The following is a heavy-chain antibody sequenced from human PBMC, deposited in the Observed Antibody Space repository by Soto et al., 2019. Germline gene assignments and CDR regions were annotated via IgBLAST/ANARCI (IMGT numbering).Heavy chain of an antibody. D-gene: IGHD3-3*01. V-gene: IGHV3-23*01. CDR3: ANSYYDFWSFDY. CDR1: GFTFSSYA. J-gene: IGHJ4*02. CDR2: ISGSGGST. Sequence: GGSLRLSCAASGFTFSSYAMSWVRQAPGKGLDWVSAISGSGGSTYYADSVKGRFTISRDNSKNTLYLQMNSLRPEDTAVYYCANSYYDFWSFDYWGQGTLVTVSS.